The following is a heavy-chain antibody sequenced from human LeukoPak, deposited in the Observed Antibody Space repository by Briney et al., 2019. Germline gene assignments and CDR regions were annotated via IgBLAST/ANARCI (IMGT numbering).Heavy chain of an antibody. CDR2: IGTGATIT. D-gene: IGHD6-13*01. CDR1: GVTFSDYY. CDR3: ARILEGYHYYMDV. V-gene: IGHV3-11*04. J-gene: IGHJ6*03. Sequence: GGSLRLSCAASGVTFSDYYMSWIRQAPGKGLQWVSYIGTGATITYFADSVKGRFTISRDNAKNSLCLQMNSLRVEDTAVYYCARILEGYHYYMDVWGKGTTVTVSS.